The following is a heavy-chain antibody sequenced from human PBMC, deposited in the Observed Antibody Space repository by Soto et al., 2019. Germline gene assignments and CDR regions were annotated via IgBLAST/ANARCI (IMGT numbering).Heavy chain of an antibody. D-gene: IGHD3-22*01. J-gene: IGHJ5*02. V-gene: IGHV1-3*01. Sequence: ASVKVSCKASGYTFTSYAMHWVRQAPGQRLEWMGWINAGNGNTKYSQKFQGRVTITRDTSASTAYMELNSLTTEDTAVYYCAKAPRLDSYERSGFYSWFDPWGQGTLVTVSS. CDR3: AKAPRLDSYERSGFYSWFDP. CDR1: GYTFTSYA. CDR2: INAGNGNT.